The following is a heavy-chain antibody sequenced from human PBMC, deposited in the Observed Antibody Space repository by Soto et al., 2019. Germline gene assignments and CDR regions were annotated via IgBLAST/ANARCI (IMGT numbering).Heavy chain of an antibody. D-gene: IGHD3-22*01. J-gene: IGHJ5*02. V-gene: IGHV4-38-2*02. Sequence: LSETLSLTCAVSGYSISSAYYWGWIRQPPGKNLEWIGSIYHSGSTYYNPSLKSRVTLSVDTSKSQFSLKLTSVTAADTAVYYCARDSRYYSDTSLGWFDPWGQGTLVTVSS. CDR3: ARDSRYYSDTSLGWFDP. CDR2: IYHSGST. CDR1: GYSISSAYY.